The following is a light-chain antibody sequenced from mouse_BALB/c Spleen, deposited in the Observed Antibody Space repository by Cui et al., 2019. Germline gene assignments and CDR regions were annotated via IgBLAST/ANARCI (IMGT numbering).Light chain of an antibody. CDR1: QGISNN. Sequence: SLGERVSLTCQASQGISNNLNWYQQTPGKAPRLLIYDASKLEDGVPSRFSGTGYRTDFNFTISSLEEEDVATYFCLQHRYLPYTFGGGTKLEIK. CDR3: LQHRYLPYT. V-gene: IGKV11-106*02. J-gene: IGKJ2*01. CDR2: DAS.